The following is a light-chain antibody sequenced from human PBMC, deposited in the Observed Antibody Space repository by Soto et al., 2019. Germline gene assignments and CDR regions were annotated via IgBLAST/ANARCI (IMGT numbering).Light chain of an antibody. Sequence: QSVLTQPPSVSGAPRQRVTISCTGSSSNIGAGYDVHWYQQLPGTAPKLLIYGDTNRPSGVPDRFSGSKSATSASLVITGLQAEDEADYYCQSYDTALNVYVVFGGGTKLTVL. CDR2: GDT. CDR3: QSYDTALNVYVV. CDR1: SSNIGAGYD. V-gene: IGLV1-40*01. J-gene: IGLJ2*01.